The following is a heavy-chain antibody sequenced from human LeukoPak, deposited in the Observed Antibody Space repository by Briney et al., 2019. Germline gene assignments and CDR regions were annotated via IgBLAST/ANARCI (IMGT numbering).Heavy chain of an antibody. Sequence: GGSLRLSCAASGFTISSSAMSWVRQAPGKGLEWVSGISGRDGSTYYADSVKGRFTISRDNSKNTLFLQMNSLRAEDTAVYYCAKAGSIRFDYWGQGTLVTVSS. CDR3: AKAGSIRFDY. D-gene: IGHD1-26*01. V-gene: IGHV3-23*01. CDR2: ISGRDGST. J-gene: IGHJ4*02. CDR1: GFTISSSA.